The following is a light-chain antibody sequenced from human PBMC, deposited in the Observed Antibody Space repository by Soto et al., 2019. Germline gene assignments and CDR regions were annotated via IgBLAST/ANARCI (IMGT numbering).Light chain of an antibody. CDR3: RQYYSYPLT. Sequence: IQMTQSPSSVSASVGDRVTITCRASQGISSYLAWYQQKPGKAPKLLIYAASTLQSGVPSRFSGSGSGTDFTLTISCLQSEDFATYYCRQYYSYPLTFGGGTKVDI. J-gene: IGKJ4*01. CDR2: AAS. CDR1: QGISSY. V-gene: IGKV1-8*01.